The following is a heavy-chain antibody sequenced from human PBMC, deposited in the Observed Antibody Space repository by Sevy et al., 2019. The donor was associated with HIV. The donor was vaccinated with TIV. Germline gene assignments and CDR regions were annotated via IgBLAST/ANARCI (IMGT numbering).Heavy chain of an antibody. V-gene: IGHV4-39*01. Sequence: SETLSLTCTVSGGSISSSRYYWGWIRQPPGKGLEWIGTISYRGSTYYNASLKRRVTITADTSKNQFSLRLSSVTAADTAVYYCARPLQEIATTPFVLWGQGTLVTVSS. J-gene: IGHJ4*02. CDR3: ARPLQEIATTPFVL. D-gene: IGHD1-1*01. CDR2: ISYRGST. CDR1: GGSISSSRYY.